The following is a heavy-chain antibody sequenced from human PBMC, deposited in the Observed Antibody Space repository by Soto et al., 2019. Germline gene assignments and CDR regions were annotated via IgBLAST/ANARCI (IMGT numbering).Heavy chain of an antibody. J-gene: IGHJ6*02. D-gene: IGHD3-16*01. CDR2: ISDRGST. Sequence: QVQLQESGPRLVRPSGALSLTCSVSGASITSGNWWTWVRQSPGKGLEWIGEISDRGSTNSNPSLKSRVSLSADKSQNQFSLRLTSVTAADTAIYYGTRSTHAMNGGSHYMALDDDLVTGMDVWGPGTTVTVSS. CDR3: TRSTHAMNGGSHYMALDDDLVTGMDV. V-gene: IGHV4-4*02. CDR1: GASITSGNW.